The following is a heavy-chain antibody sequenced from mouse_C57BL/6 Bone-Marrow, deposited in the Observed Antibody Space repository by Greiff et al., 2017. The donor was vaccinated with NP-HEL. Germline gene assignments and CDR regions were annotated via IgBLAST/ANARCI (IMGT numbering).Heavy chain of an antibody. J-gene: IGHJ4*01. V-gene: IGHV1-59*01. CDR3: ALYYYGSSYGGY. D-gene: IGHD1-1*01. CDR1: GYTFTSYW. CDR2: IDPSDSYT. Sequence: QVQLKQPGAELVRPGTSVKLSCKASGYTFTSYWMHWVKQRPGQGLEWIGVIDPSDSYTNYNQKFKGKATLTVDTSSSTAYMQPSSLTSEDSAVYYCALYYYGSSYGGYWGQGTSVTVSS.